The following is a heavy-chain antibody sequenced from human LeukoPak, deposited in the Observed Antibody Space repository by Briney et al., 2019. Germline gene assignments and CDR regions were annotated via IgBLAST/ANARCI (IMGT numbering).Heavy chain of an antibody. J-gene: IGHJ4*02. CDR1: GFTFSSHE. Sequence: GGSLRLSCAASGFTFSSHEMNWVSQAPGKGLEWVSYISSSGSTIYYADSVKGRFTISRHNAKNSLYLQMNSLRAEDTAVYYCTTVLGYDFWSGYYGVNYWGQGTLVTVSS. CDR2: ISSSGSTI. D-gene: IGHD3-3*01. CDR3: TTVLGYDFWSGYYGVNY. V-gene: IGHV3-48*03.